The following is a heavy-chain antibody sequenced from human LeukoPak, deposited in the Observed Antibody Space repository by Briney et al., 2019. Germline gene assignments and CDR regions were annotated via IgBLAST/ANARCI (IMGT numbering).Heavy chain of an antibody. CDR2: IYYSGST. Sequence: PSETLSLTCTVSGGSISSYYWSWIRQPPGKGLEWIGYIYYSGSTNYNPSLKSRVTISVDTSKNQFSLKLSSVTAAGTAVYYCARVRAAVAPLVFDYWGQGTQVTVSS. CDR1: GGSISSYY. CDR3: ARVRAAVAPLVFDY. D-gene: IGHD6-19*01. V-gene: IGHV4-59*01. J-gene: IGHJ4*02.